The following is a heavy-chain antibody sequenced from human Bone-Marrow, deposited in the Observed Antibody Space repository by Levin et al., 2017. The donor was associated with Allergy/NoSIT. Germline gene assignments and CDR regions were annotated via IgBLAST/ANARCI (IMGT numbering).Heavy chain of an antibody. CDR3: ARWTTAWGAFDI. Sequence: GESLKISCKASGYTFTDYYINWMRQAPGQGLEWVGWVDPITGGTNYAQKFQGRVTTTRDTSVTTAYLELSRLTSDDTAMYFCARWTTAWGAFDIWGQGTMVTVSS. CDR1: GYTFTDYY. V-gene: IGHV1-2*02. CDR2: VDPITGGT. J-gene: IGHJ3*02. D-gene: IGHD4-11*01.